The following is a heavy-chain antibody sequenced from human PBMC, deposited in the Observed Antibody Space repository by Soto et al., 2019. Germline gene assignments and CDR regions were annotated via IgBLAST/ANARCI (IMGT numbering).Heavy chain of an antibody. Sequence: QVQLVQSGAEVKKPGASVKVSCKATGYTLMTYGISWVRQAPGQGLEWMGWTSSHNDNTTYAQQLHGRVTMTTEPSTRIAYMELMGLRAGDTAVYACARDACYAGLGRYSWVNSPPRYYAMDVWCQGTKVTLSS. D-gene: IGHD2-2*01. CDR1: GYTLMTYG. CDR2: TSSHNDNT. V-gene: IGHV1-18*01. CDR3: ARDACYAGLGRYSWVNSPPRYYAMDV. J-gene: IGHJ6*02.